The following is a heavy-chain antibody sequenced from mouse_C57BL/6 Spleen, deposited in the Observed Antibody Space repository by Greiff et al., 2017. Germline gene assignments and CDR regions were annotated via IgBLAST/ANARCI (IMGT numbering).Heavy chain of an antibody. Sequence: QVPLQQPGAELVRPGSSVKLSCKASGYTFTSYWMHWVKQRPIQGLEWIGNIDPSDSETHYNQKFKDKATLTVDKSSSTAYMQLSSLTSEDSAVYYGARKVDDGYYRGYFDVWGTGTTVTVSS. CDR2: IDPSDSET. CDR3: ARKVDDGYYRGYFDV. V-gene: IGHV1-52*01. J-gene: IGHJ1*03. D-gene: IGHD2-3*01. CDR1: GYTFTSYW.